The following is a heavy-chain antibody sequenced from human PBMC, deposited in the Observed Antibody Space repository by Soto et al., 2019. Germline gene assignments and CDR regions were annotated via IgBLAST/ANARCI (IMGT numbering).Heavy chain of an antibody. J-gene: IGHJ5*02. Sequence: ASVKVSCKASGYTFTSYGISWVRQAPGQGLEWMGWISAYNGNTNYAQKLQGRVTMTTDTSTSTAYMELRSLRSDDTAVYYCARXVPPEQWFEGLGGWFDPWGQGTLVTVSS. CDR1: GYTFTSYG. CDR2: ISAYNGNT. V-gene: IGHV1-18*01. CDR3: ARXVPPEQWFEGLGGWFDP. D-gene: IGHD6-19*01.